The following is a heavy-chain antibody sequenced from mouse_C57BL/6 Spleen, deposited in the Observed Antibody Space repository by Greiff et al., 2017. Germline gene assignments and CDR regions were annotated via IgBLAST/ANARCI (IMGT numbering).Heavy chain of an antibody. Sequence: LVESGAELVKPGASVKLSCKASGYTFTSYWMHWVKQRPGRGLEWIGRIDPNSGGTKYNEKFKSKATLTVDKPSSTAYMQLSSLTSEDSAVYYCARNLVVTTPSVFAYWGQGTLVTVSA. CDR1: GYTFTSYW. J-gene: IGHJ3*01. V-gene: IGHV1-72*01. CDR2: IDPNSGGT. CDR3: ARNLVVTTPSVFAY. D-gene: IGHD2-5*01.